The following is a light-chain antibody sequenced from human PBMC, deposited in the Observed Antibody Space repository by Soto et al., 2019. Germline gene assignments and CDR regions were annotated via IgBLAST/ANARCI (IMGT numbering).Light chain of an antibody. CDR3: QQANSFPYT. CDR2: VAS. V-gene: IGKV1-12*01. Sequence: DLQMTQSPSSVSASVGDRVTITCRASQGISRWLAWYQQKSGEAPKLLISVASNLQSGVPSRFSGSGSGTDFTLTISSLQPEDFATYYCQQANSFPYTFGQGTKLEIK. J-gene: IGKJ2*01. CDR1: QGISRW.